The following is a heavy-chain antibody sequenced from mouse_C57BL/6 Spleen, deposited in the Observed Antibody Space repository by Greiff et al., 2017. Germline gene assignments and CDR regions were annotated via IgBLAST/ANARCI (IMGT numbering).Heavy chain of an antibody. V-gene: IGHV1-52*01. CDR1: GYTFTSYW. Sequence: QVHVKQPGAELVRPGSSVKLSCKASGYTFTSYWMHWVKQRPIQGLEWIGNIDPSDSETHYNQKFKDKATLTVDKSSSTAYMQLSSLTSEDSAVYYCARRELGQGYYFDYWGQGTTLTVSS. D-gene: IGHD4-1*01. CDR2: IDPSDSET. J-gene: IGHJ2*01. CDR3: ARRELGQGYYFDY.